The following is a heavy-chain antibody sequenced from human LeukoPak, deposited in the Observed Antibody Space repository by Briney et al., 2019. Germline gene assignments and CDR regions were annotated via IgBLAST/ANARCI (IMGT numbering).Heavy chain of an antibody. CDR2: VYYSGST. CDR1: GGSMSSYY. Sequence: SETLSLTCTVSGGSMSSYYWSWIRQPLGKGLEGIGYVYYSGSTKYNTSLKSRVAMSVDTSKNQFSLEVRSVTAADTAVYYCARQFAGYYFHYWGQGTLVTVSS. J-gene: IGHJ4*02. D-gene: IGHD3-16*01. V-gene: IGHV4-59*08. CDR3: ARQFAGYYFHY.